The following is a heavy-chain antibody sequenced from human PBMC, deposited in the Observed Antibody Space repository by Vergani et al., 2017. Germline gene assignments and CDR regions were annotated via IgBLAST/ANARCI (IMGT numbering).Heavy chain of an antibody. Sequence: QVQLVESGGGVVQPGRSLRLSCAASGFTFSSYAMHWVRQAPGKGLEWVAVISYDGSNKYYADSVKGRFTISRDNSKNTLYLQMNSLRAEDTAVYYCAKEGARGPYFDYWGQGTLVTVSS. V-gene: IGHV3-30-3*01. CDR3: AKEGARGPYFDY. J-gene: IGHJ4*02. CDR2: ISYDGSNK. D-gene: IGHD1-26*01. CDR1: GFTFSSYA.